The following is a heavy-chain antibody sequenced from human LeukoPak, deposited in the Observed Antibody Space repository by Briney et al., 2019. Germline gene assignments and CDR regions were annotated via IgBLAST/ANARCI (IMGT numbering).Heavy chain of an antibody. J-gene: IGHJ4*02. CDR2: ISSNGGST. D-gene: IGHD3-16*01. Sequence: QPGGSLRLSCAASGFTFSSYAMHWVRQAPGKGLEYVSAISSNGGSTYYADSVKGRFTISRDNSKNTLYLQMGSLRAEDMAVYYCARGVGQGEFDYWGQGTLVTVSS. V-gene: IGHV3-64*02. CDR3: ARGVGQGEFDY. CDR1: GFTFSSYA.